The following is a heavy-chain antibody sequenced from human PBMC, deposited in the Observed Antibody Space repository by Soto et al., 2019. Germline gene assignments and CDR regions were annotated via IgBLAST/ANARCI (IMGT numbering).Heavy chain of an antibody. D-gene: IGHD2-15*01. CDR3: ARAVVTPTPTYYYYYGMDV. CDR2: IYPGDSET. V-gene: IGHV5-51*01. J-gene: IGHJ6*02. Sequence: GESLKISCQGSGNRFDSKWIGWVRQMPGKGLEWMGIIYPGDSETKYSPSFQGRVTITRDTSASTAYMELSSLRSEDTAVYYCARAVVTPTPTYYYYYGMDVWGQGTTVTVSS. CDR1: GNRFDSKW.